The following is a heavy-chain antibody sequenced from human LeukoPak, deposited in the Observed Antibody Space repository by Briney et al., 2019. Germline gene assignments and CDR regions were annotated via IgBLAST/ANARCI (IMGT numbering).Heavy chain of an antibody. CDR2: INWNGGST. D-gene: IGHD4-17*01. J-gene: IGHJ6*02. CDR1: GFTFDDYG. Sequence: PGGSLRLSCAASGFTFDDYGMSRVRQAPGKGLEWVSGINWNGGSTGYADSVKGRFTISRDNAKNFLYLQMNSLRAEDTALYYCARYGDYAHLYYYYGMDVWGQGTTVTVSS. CDR3: ARYGDYAHLYYYYGMDV. V-gene: IGHV3-20*04.